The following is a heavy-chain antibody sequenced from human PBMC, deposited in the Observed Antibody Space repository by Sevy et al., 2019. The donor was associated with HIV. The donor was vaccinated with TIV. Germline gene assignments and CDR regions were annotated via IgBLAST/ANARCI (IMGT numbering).Heavy chain of an antibody. J-gene: IGHJ5*02. Sequence: GGSLRLSCSASGFTFGDYAMSWFRQAPGKGLEWVGFIRSKAYGGTTEYAASVKVRFTISRDDSKSIAYLQMNSLKTEDTAVYYCSRDDSRTPYGSGDGNWFDPWGQGTLVTVSS. CDR2: IRSKAYGGTT. CDR1: GFTFGDYA. CDR3: SRDDSRTPYGSGDGNWFDP. V-gene: IGHV3-49*03. D-gene: IGHD3-10*01.